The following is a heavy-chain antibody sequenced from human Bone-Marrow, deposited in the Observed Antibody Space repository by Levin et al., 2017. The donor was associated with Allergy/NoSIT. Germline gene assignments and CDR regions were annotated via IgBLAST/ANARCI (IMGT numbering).Heavy chain of an antibody. D-gene: IGHD3-9*01. CDR3: SRDIGYDILTGASFFFHDMDV. J-gene: IGHJ6*02. CDR1: GFTFGDYP. CDR2: IRSKAFGATT. Sequence: SCSASGFTFGDYPLSWFRQAPGKGLEWVGFIRSKAFGATTEYAASVKGRFSISRDDSKSIAYLQMNSLKTEDTAIYYCSRDIGYDILTGASFFFHDMDVWGQGTAVTVSS. V-gene: IGHV3-49*03.